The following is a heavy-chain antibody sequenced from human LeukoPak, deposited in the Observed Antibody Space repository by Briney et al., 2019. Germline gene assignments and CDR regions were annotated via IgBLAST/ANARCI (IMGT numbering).Heavy chain of an antibody. V-gene: IGHV7-4-1*02. J-gene: IGHJ6*02. CDR2: INTNTENP. CDR3: ARGIKRPHYGGPQEHYGMDV. CDR1: GYTFTSYA. Sequence: ASVKVSCKASGYTFTSYALNWVRQAPGQGLEWMGWINTNTENPTYAQGFTGRFVFSLDTSVSTAYLQISSLKAEDTAVYYCARGIKRPHYGGPQEHYGMDVWGQGTTVTVSS. D-gene: IGHD4-23*01.